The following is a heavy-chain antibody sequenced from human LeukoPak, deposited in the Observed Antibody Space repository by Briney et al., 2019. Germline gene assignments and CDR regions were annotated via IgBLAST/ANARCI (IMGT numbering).Heavy chain of an antibody. Sequence: SETLSRTCTVSAGAIRSHYWNWIRQPAGKGLEWIGRIYSSGYTNDNHFLKSRITMSVDMSKNQFSLRLNSVTAADTAVYYCARGEHSVDSWGQGMLVTISS. CDR2: IYSSGYT. CDR1: AGAIRSHY. J-gene: IGHJ4*02. D-gene: IGHD1/OR15-1a*01. V-gene: IGHV4-4*07. CDR3: ARGEHSVDS.